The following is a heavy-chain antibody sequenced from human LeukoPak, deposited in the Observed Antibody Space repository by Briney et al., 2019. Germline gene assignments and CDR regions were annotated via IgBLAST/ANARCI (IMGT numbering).Heavy chain of an antibody. CDR3: AKLKYYYYGMDV. V-gene: IGHV3-66*04. CDR1: GFTVSSNY. J-gene: IGHJ6*02. Sequence: PGGSLRLSGAASGFTVSSNYMSWVRQAPGKGLEWVSVIYSGGSTYYADSVKGRFTISRDNSKNTLYLQMNSLRAEDTAVYYCAKLKYYYYGMDVWGQGTTVTVSS. CDR2: IYSGGST.